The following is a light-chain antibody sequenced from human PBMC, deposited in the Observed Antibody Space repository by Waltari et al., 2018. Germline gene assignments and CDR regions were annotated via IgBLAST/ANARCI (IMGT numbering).Light chain of an antibody. J-gene: IGKJ3*01. CDR1: QSVGTN. CDR2: GAS. V-gene: IGKV3-15*01. Sequence: ETVMTQSPTTLSVSQGEGVTLSCRASQSVGTNLAWHQHKPGQAPRLLIYGASTRAAGIPVRFSGSGSGTEFTLTISGLQSEDFAVYYCHQYNNWPPFTFGPGTKVDI. CDR3: HQYNNWPPFT.